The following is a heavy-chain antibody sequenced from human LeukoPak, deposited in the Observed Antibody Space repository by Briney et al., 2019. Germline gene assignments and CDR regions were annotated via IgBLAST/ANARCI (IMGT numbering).Heavy chain of an antibody. D-gene: IGHD2-15*01. CDR3: ARSGGSSDSYYYYGMDV. J-gene: IGHJ6*02. CDR2: INPNSGGT. Sequence: ASVKVSCKASGYTFTGYYMHWVRQAPGQGLEWMGWINPNSGGTNYAQKFQGWVTMTRDTSISTAYMELSRLRSDDTAVYYCARSGGSSDSYYYYGMDVWGQGTTVTVSS. V-gene: IGHV1-2*04. CDR1: GYTFTGYY.